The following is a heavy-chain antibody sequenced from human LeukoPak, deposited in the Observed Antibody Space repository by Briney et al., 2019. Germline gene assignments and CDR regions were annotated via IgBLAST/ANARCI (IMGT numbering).Heavy chain of an antibody. CDR3: AELGITMIGGV. Sequence: GGSLRLSCAASGLTVTANYMSWVRQAPGKGLEWVSYISSSGSTIYYADSVKGRFTISRDNAKNSLYLQMNSLRAEDTAVYYCAELGITMIGGVWGKGTTVTISS. V-gene: IGHV3-11*04. CDR1: GLTVTANY. D-gene: IGHD3-10*02. J-gene: IGHJ6*04. CDR2: ISSSGSTI.